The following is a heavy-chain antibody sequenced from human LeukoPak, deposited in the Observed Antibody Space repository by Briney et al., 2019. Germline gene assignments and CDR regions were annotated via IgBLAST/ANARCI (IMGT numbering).Heavy chain of an antibody. CDR2: IYYSGST. CDR3: ARGRDYYDGSGYYYYFDY. D-gene: IGHD3-22*01. J-gene: IGHJ4*02. CDR1: GGSISSYY. V-gene: IGHV4-59*01. Sequence: SETLSLTCTVSGGSISSYYWSWIRQPPGKGLEWIGYIYYSGSTNYNPSLKSRVTISVDTSKNQFSLKLSSVTAADTAVYYCARGRDYYDGSGYYYYFDYWGQGTLVTVSS.